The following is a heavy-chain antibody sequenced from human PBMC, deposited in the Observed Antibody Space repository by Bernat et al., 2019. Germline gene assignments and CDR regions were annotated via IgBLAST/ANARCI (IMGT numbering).Heavy chain of an antibody. Sequence: EVQLVETGGGLVQPGGSLRLSCAASGFTVSSNYMSWVRQALGKGLEWVSLIYGGGSTYYADSVKGRYTISRDNSKHTMYLQMNNLRAEDTAVYFCARDAGDIWGQGTMVTVSS. CDR1: GFTVSSNY. J-gene: IGHJ3*02. V-gene: IGHV3-53*02. CDR2: IYGGGST. CDR3: ARDAGDI.